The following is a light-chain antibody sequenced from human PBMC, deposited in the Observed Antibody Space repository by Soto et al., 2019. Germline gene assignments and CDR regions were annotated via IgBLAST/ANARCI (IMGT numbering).Light chain of an antibody. V-gene: IGKV1-5*03. CDR3: QHYNSYSEA. CDR1: QTISSW. CDR2: KAS. J-gene: IGKJ1*01. Sequence: DIQMTQSPSTLSGSVGDRVTITCRASQTISSWLVWYQQKPEKAPKLLIYKASTLKSGVPSRFSGSGSGTEFTLTISSLQPDDFATYYCQHYNSYSEAFGQGTKVDIK.